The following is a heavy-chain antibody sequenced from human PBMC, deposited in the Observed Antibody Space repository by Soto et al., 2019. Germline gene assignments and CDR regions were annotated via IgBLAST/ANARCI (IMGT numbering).Heavy chain of an antibody. J-gene: IGHJ6*02. CDR2: IYHSGSA. Sequence: TLSLTCTVSGGSISSGGYSWSWIRQPPGKGLEWIGYIYHSGSAYYNQSLKSRVTISVDRSKNQFSLTLSSVIAADTAVYYCARVPDVWGQGTTVTVSS. CDR1: GGSISSGGYS. CDR3: ARVPDV. V-gene: IGHV4-30-2*01.